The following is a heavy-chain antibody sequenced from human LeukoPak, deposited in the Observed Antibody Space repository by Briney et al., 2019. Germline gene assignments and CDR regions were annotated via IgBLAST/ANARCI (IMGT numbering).Heavy chain of an antibody. Sequence: GGSLRLSCEASGFTFSSYSMNWVRQAPGKGLEWVSYISSSGSTIYYADSVKGRFTISRDNAKNTLYLQMNSLRAEDTAVYYCARSVYNSGGYYRVLDYWGQGTLVTVSS. J-gene: IGHJ4*02. V-gene: IGHV3-48*04. CDR1: GFTFSSYS. CDR2: ISSSGSTI. D-gene: IGHD3-22*01. CDR3: ARSVYNSGGYYRVLDY.